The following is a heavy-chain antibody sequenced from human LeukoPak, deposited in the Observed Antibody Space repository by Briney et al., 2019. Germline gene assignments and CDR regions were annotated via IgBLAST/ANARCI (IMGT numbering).Heavy chain of an antibody. CDR1: GFTFSSYG. V-gene: IGHV3-30*02. CDR3: AKDYSSSCFDY. J-gene: IGHJ4*02. CDR2: IRPDASKE. Sequence: GGSLRLSCAASGFTFSSYGMHWVRQAPGKGLEWVAFIRPDASKEYHADSVKGRFIISRDNSKNTLYLQMNSLRAEDTAVYYCAKDYSSSCFDYWGQGTLVTVSS. D-gene: IGHD6-13*01.